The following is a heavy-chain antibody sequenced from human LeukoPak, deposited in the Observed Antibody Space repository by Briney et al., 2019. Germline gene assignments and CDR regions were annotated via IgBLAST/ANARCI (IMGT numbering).Heavy chain of an antibody. CDR1: GYSISSDYY. Sequence: SETLSLTCTVSGYSISSDYYWGWIRQPPGKGLEWIGSIYYSGSTYYNPSLKSRVTISVDTSKNQFSLNLRSVTAADTAVYFCARARAFVWGSYRYIPYYFDPWGQGTLVTVSS. CDR3: ARARAFVWGSYRYIPYYFDP. V-gene: IGHV4-38-2*02. D-gene: IGHD3-16*02. J-gene: IGHJ5*02. CDR2: IYYSGST.